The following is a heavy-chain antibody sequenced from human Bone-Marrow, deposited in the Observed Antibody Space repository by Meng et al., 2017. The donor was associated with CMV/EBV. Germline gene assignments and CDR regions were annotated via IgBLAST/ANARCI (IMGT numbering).Heavy chain of an antibody. CDR2: ISYDGSNK. CDR3: AKDLPTEIVVVPAATAFDY. Sequence: LSSDGMHWVRQAPGKGLEWVAVISYDGSNKYYADSVKGRFTISRDNSKDTLYLQMNSLRFEDTAVYYCAKDLPTEIVVVPAATAFDYWGRGTLVTVSS. D-gene: IGHD2-2*01. CDR1: LSSDG. J-gene: IGHJ4*02. V-gene: IGHV3-30*18.